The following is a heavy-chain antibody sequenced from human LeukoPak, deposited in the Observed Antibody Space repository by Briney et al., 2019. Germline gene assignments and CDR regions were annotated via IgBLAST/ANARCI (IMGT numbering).Heavy chain of an antibody. CDR3: ARTDPMYYYDSSGYYP. Sequence: ASVKVSCKASGYTFTSYGISWVRQAPGQGLEWMGWISAYNGSTNYAQEFQGRVTMTTDTPTGTAYMELRSLRSDDTAVYYCARTDPMYYYDSSGYYPWGQGTLVTVSS. CDR1: GYTFTSYG. D-gene: IGHD3-22*01. V-gene: IGHV1-18*01. CDR2: ISAYNGST. J-gene: IGHJ5*02.